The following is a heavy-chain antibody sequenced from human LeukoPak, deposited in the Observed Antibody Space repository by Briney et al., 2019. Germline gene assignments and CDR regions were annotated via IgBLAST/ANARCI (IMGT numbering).Heavy chain of an antibody. J-gene: IGHJ4*02. CDR2: IQSDGTT. V-gene: IGHV3-74*01. CDR1: GLTFSSAW. D-gene: IGHD1-26*01. CDR3: ARDRSYKLDY. Sequence: PGGSLRLSCAASGLTFSSAWMHWVRQTPGKGLVWGSHIQSDGTTTYAHAVRGRLNLSRDNAKNTLYLQMNNLRAEDTGVYYCARDRSYKLDYWGQGTLVTVST.